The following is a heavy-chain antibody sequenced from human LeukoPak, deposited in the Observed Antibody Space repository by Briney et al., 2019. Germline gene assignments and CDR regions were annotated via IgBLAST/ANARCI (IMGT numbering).Heavy chain of an antibody. CDR2: IYPGDSDT. CDR3: ARPLDAVAGTSSDY. D-gene: IGHD6-19*01. Sequence: GESLKISCKGSGYSFTSYWIGWGRQMPGKGMEWMGIIYPGDSDTRYSPSFQGQVTISADRSISTTYLQWSSRKASDTAMYYCARPLDAVAGTSSDYWGQGTLVTVSS. V-gene: IGHV5-51*01. CDR1: GYSFTSYW. J-gene: IGHJ4*02.